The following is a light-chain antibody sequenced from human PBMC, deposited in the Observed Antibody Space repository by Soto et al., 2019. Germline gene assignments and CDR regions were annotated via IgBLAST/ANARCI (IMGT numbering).Light chain of an antibody. J-gene: IGKJ2*01. CDR3: HQYGSSPPYT. CDR1: QSVSGSY. CDR2: GSS. Sequence: EIVLTQSPGTLSLSPGERATLSCRASQSVSGSYLAWYQQKPGQSPRLLIYGSSDRATGIPDRFSGSGSGTDFPLTISRVEHEDFAVYYCHQYGSSPPYTFGQGTKLEIK. V-gene: IGKV3-20*01.